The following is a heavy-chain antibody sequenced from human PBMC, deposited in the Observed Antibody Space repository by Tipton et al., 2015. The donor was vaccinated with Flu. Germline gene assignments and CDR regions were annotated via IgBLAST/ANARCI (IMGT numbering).Heavy chain of an antibody. CDR3: ARAADYWRGGSCYSGGWFDP. CDR2: IYYSGST. J-gene: IGHJ5*02. CDR1: GGSISSGGYY. D-gene: IGHD2-15*01. Sequence: LRLSCTVSGGSISSGGYYWSWLRQHPGKGLEWIGYIYYSGSTYYNPSLKSRVTISVDTSKNQFSLKLSSVTAADTAVYYCARAADYWRGGSCYSGGWFDPWGQGTLVTVSS. V-gene: IGHV4-31*03.